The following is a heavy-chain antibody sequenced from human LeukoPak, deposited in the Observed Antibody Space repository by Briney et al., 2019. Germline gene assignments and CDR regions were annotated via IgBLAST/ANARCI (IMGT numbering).Heavy chain of an antibody. J-gene: IGHJ3*02. D-gene: IGHD6-13*01. CDR3: ARDRPPIAAAGTVSGNDAFDI. CDR2: IYHSGST. CDR1: GGSISSSNW. V-gene: IGHV4-4*02. Sequence: PSGTLSLTCAVSGGSISSSNWWSWVRQPPGKGLEWIGEIYHSGSTNYNPSLKSRVTISVDKSKNQFSLKLSSVTAADTAVYYCARDRPPIAAAGTVSGNDAFDIWGQGTMVTVSS.